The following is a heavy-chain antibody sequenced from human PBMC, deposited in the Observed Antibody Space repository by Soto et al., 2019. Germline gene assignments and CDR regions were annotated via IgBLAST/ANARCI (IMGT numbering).Heavy chain of an antibody. J-gene: IGHJ4*02. Sequence: SETLSLTCTVSGGSISSGGYYWSWIRQHPGKGLEWIGYIYYIGSTYYNPSLKSRVTISVDTSKNQFSLKLSSVTAADTAVYYCARDISRSLAFDYWGQGTLVTVAS. CDR2: IYYIGST. CDR1: GGSISSGGYY. V-gene: IGHV4-31*03. CDR3: ARDISRSLAFDY.